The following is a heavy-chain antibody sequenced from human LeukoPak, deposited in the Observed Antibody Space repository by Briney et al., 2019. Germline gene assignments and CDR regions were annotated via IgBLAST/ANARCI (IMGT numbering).Heavy chain of an antibody. CDR1: GFNLSSHG. Sequence: GSLGLPRAAFGFNLSSHGLHWVRQAPGKGLEWVAFIRYDGSNKYYADSVKGRFTISRDNSKNTLYLQMNSLRAEDTAVYYCTNPTVTTGEAFDYWGQGTLVTVSS. V-gene: IGHV3-30*02. D-gene: IGHD4-11*01. CDR2: IRYDGSNK. CDR3: TNPTVTTGEAFDY. J-gene: IGHJ4*02.